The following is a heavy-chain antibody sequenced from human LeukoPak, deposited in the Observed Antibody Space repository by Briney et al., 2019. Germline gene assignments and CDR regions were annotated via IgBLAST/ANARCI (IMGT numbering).Heavy chain of an antibody. Sequence: PGGSLRLSCAASGFTFSSYSMNWVRQAPGKGLEWGSYISSSSSTIYYADPVKGRFTISRDNAKNSLYLQMNSLRDEDTAVYYCARSQSCYYDSSGYFPIDYWGQGTLVTVSS. J-gene: IGHJ4*02. CDR1: GFTFSSYS. CDR2: ISSSSSTI. V-gene: IGHV3-48*02. D-gene: IGHD3-22*01. CDR3: ARSQSCYYDSSGYFPIDY.